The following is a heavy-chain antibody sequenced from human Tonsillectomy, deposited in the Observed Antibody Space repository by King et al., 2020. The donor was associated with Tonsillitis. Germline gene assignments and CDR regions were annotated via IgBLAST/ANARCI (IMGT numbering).Heavy chain of an antibody. CDR1: GFTFRSHG. CDR2: INYNGGST. J-gene: IGHJ4*02. CDR3: VTSSYNSSWYRGDY. Sequence: VQLVESGGGWVQPGGSLRLSCSASGFTFRSHGMHWVRQAPGKGLEYVSGINYNGGSTYYADSVKGRFTISRGNSKKTLYLQMSSLRAEDTAVYYCVTSSYNSSWYRGDYWGQGTLVTVSS. D-gene: IGHD6-13*01. V-gene: IGHV3-64D*06.